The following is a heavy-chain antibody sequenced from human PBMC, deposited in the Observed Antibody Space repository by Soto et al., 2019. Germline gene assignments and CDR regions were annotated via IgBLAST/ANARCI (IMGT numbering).Heavy chain of an antibody. CDR1: GFTFSSYA. D-gene: IGHD3-10*01. Sequence: GGSLRLSCAASGFTFSSYAMSWVRQAPGKGLEWVSAISGSGGSTYYADSVKGRFTISRDNSKNTLYLQMNSLRAEDTAVYYCAKSPQNTMVRGVDYWGQGTLVTVSS. CDR2: ISGSGGST. V-gene: IGHV3-23*01. J-gene: IGHJ4*02. CDR3: AKSPQNTMVRGVDY.